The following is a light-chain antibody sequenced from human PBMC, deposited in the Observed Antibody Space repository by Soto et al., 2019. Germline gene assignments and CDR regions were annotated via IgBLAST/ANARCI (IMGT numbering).Light chain of an antibody. Sequence: QSVLPQPPSASGTPGQRVTISCSTSNSRSGSNYVYWYQQLPGTAPKLLIYRNDQRPSGVPDRFSGSKSGTSASLAISGLRSEDEADYYCANWDDSLRVYVFGTGTKVTVL. CDR2: RND. CDR3: ANWDDSLRVYV. J-gene: IGLJ1*01. V-gene: IGLV1-47*01. CDR1: NSRSGSNY.